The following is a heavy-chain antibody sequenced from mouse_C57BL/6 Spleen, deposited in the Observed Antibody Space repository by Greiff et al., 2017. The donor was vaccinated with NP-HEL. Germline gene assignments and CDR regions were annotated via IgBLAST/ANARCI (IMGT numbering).Heavy chain of an antibody. V-gene: IGHV1-53*01. CDR3: ARPFITTVERKDYAMDY. J-gene: IGHJ4*01. D-gene: IGHD1-1*01. Sequence: QVQLQQPGTELVKPGASVKLSCKASGYTFTSYWMHWVKQRPGQGLEWIGNINPSNGGTNYNEKFKSKATLTVDKSSSTAYTQLSSLTSEDSAVYYCARPFITTVERKDYAMDYWGQGTSVTVSS. CDR1: GYTFTSYW. CDR2: INPSNGGT.